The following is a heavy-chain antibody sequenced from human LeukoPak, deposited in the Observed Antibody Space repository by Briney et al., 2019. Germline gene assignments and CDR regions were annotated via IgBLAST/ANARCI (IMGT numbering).Heavy chain of an antibody. CDR3: AKDLARILRYFDWLYSDAFDI. CDR1: GFTFSTHA. J-gene: IGHJ3*02. D-gene: IGHD3-9*01. V-gene: IGHV3-23*01. CDR2: ITADASGT. Sequence: GGSLRLSCTASGFTFSTHAMAWVRQAPGMGPEWVSAITADASGTYYAEALKGRFTISRDNSKNTLYLQMNSLRAEDTAVYYCAKDLARILRYFDWLYSDAFDIWGQGTMVTVSS.